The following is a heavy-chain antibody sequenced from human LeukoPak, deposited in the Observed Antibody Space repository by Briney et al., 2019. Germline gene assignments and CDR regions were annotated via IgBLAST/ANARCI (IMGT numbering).Heavy chain of an antibody. CDR2: IYYSGST. Sequence: SETLSLTCTVSGGSISSYYWSWIRQPPGEGLEWIGYIYYSGSTNYNPSLKSRVTISVDTSKNQFSLKLSSVTAADTAVYYCASLGEMATMGFWGQGTLVTVSS. J-gene: IGHJ4*02. CDR1: GGSISSYY. V-gene: IGHV4-59*08. D-gene: IGHD5-24*01. CDR3: ASLGEMATMGF.